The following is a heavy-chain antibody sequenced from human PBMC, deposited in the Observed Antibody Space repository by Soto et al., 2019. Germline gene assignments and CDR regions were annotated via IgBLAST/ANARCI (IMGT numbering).Heavy chain of an antibody. J-gene: IGHJ4*02. CDR2: IIPIFGTA. V-gene: IGHV1-69*13. CDR3: ASQYCGGDCYVDY. CDR1: GDTFISYA. Sequence: SVKVSCKASGDTFISYAISWVRQAPGQGLEWMGGIIPIFGTANYAQKFQGRVTITADESTSTAYMELSSLRSEDTAVYYCASQYCGGDCYVDYWGQGTLVTVSS. D-gene: IGHD2-21*02.